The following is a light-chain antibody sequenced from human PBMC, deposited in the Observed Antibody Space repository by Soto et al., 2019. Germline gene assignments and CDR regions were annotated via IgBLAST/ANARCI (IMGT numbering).Light chain of an antibody. J-gene: IGKJ4*01. Sequence: EIVMPQSPATLSVSPGEGSTLSCKASQSVYNNLAWYQQRPGQPPSLLIYDASTRATGISSRFSGSAYGTEFTLTISSLQSGDFAVYFCHQCRNCPLTFGGGTKVEIK. CDR1: QSVYNN. V-gene: IGKV3-15*01. CDR2: DAS. CDR3: HQCRNCPLT.